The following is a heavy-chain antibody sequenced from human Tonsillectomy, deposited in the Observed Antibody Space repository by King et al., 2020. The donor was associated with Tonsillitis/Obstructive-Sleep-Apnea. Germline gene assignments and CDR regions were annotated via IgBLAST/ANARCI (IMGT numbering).Heavy chain of an antibody. Sequence: VQLVESGGGLIQPGGSLRFSCAASGFTVSSNYMSWVRQAPGKGLEWVSVIYSGGSTYYADPVQGRFTISSHNSKNTLYLQMNSLSAEDTAVYYCARVDCSSTSCFYYYYYYMDVWGKGTTVTVSS. CDR3: ARVDCSSTSCFYYYYYYMDV. CDR1: GFTVSSNY. J-gene: IGHJ6*03. V-gene: IGHV3-53*01. D-gene: IGHD2-2*01. CDR2: IYSGGST.